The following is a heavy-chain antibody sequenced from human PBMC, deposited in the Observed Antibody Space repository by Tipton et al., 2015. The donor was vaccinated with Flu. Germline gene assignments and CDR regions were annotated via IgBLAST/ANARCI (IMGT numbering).Heavy chain of an antibody. CDR3: ARVVLSYYDFWSGTYGMDV. CDR1: GGSISNYY. Sequence: TLSLTCTVSGGSISNYYLWSWNRQSPGTGLEWIGDISNSGNTNYNPSLKGRASISVDTSKNQFSLKLNSVTAADTAVYYCARVVLSYYDFWSGTYGMDVWGQGITVIVS. CDR2: ISNSGNT. J-gene: IGHJ6*01. D-gene: IGHD3-3*01. V-gene: IGHV4-59*01.